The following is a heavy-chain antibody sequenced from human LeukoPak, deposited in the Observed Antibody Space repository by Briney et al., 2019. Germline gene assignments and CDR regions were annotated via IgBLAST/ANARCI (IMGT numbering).Heavy chain of an antibody. D-gene: IGHD3-9*01. J-gene: IGHJ3*02. CDR2: IIPIFGTA. Sequence: GASVKVSCKASGGTFSSYAISWVRQAPGQGLEWMGRIIPIFGTANYAQKFQGRVTITTDESTSTAYMELSSLRSEDTAVYYCATPGAYYDILTGLRDDAFDIWGQGTMVTVSS. V-gene: IGHV1-69*05. CDR3: ATPGAYYDILTGLRDDAFDI. CDR1: GGTFSSYA.